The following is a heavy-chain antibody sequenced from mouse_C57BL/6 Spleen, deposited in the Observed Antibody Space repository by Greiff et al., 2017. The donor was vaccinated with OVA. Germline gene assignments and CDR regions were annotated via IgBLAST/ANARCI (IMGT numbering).Heavy chain of an antibody. Sequence: VQLQQSGPGLVKPSQSLSLTCSVTGYSITSGYYWHWIRQFPGNKLEWMGYISYDGSNNYNPSLKNRISITRDTSKNQFFLKLNSVTTEDTATYYCARGHGSSYDFDYWGQGTTLTVSS. V-gene: IGHV3-6*01. D-gene: IGHD1-1*01. CDR3: ARGHGSSYDFDY. CDR1: GYSITSGYY. J-gene: IGHJ2*01. CDR2: ISYDGSN.